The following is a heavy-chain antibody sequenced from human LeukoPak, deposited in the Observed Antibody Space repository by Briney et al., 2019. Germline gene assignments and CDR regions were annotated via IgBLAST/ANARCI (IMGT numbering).Heavy chain of an antibody. Sequence: GGSLRLSCAVSGFTFSSYAMSWVRQAPGKGLEGVSVITASGGNTYYADSVKGRFTISRDNSKNTLYLQVNSLRAEDTAVYYCAKGNGYSYGRYYFDYWGQGTLVTVSS. V-gene: IGHV3-23*01. CDR3: AKGNGYSYGRYYFDY. CDR1: GFTFSSYA. J-gene: IGHJ4*02. D-gene: IGHD5-18*01. CDR2: ITASGGNT.